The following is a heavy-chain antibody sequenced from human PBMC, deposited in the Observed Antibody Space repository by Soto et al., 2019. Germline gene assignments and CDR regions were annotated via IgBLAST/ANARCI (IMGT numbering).Heavy chain of an antibody. D-gene: IGHD2-2*01. Sequence: QVQLVQSGAEVKNPGSSVKVSCKAFGGTFFNFAVNWVRQAPGQGLEWMGGRIPMFSSPNYAQKFQGRVTISADESTSTSYMELSSLTSDDTAVYYCARLSPKYCSSTTCYMDVWGQGTTVTVSS. CDR3: ARLSPKYCSSTTCYMDV. CDR2: RIPMFSSP. CDR1: GGTFFNFA. V-gene: IGHV1-69*01. J-gene: IGHJ6*02.